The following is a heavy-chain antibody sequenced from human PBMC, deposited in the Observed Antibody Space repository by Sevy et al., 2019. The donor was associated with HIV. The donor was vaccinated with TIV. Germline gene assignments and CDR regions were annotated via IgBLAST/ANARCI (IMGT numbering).Heavy chain of an antibody. CDR1: GGSINYYY. Sequence: SETLSLTCNVSGGSINYYYWNWVRQPPGKGLEWIGNVYYTGSTTYNPSLESRVSISVDTSKNHFSLKLSSVTAADTAVYYCARRGGAYHDFWSGYAVGAFDIWGHWTTVTVSS. J-gene: IGHJ3*02. CDR2: VYYTGST. V-gene: IGHV4-59*08. CDR3: ARRGGAYHDFWSGYAVGAFDI. D-gene: IGHD3-3*01.